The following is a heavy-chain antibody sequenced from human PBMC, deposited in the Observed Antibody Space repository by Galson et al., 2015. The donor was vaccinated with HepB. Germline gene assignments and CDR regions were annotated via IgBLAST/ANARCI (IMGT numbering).Heavy chain of an antibody. CDR3: ARDDCSTTSCLRPLDY. CDR1: GFTFGSYS. Sequence: SLRLSCAASGFTFGSYSVNWVRQAPGKRLEWVSSISSISTYIYYADSVKGRFTISRDNAKNSLYLQMISLRAEDTAVYYCARDDCSTTSCLRPLDYWGQGTLVTVSS. J-gene: IGHJ4*02. V-gene: IGHV3-21*01. D-gene: IGHD2-2*01. CDR2: ISSISTYI.